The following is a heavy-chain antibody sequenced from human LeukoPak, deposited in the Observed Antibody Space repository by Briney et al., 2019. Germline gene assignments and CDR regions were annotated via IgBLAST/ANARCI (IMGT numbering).Heavy chain of an antibody. J-gene: IGHJ4*02. Sequence: GGSLRLSCVASGFTFSSYWMTWVRQAPGKGLEWLANIKEDGSIQYYLDSVRGRFIISRDNAKTSVYLQLNSLRADDTAVYYCARDVWTGVAVSDYWGQGTLVTVSS. CDR3: ARDVWTGVAVSDY. D-gene: IGHD6-19*01. CDR1: GFTFSSYW. CDR2: IKEDGSIQ. V-gene: IGHV3-7*01.